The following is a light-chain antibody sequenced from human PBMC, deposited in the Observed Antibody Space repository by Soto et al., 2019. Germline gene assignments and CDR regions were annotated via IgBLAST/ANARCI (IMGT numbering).Light chain of an antibody. Sequence: DIQMTQPPSSLSASVGDRVTITRRASQSISNYLNWYQQKPGKAPKLLIYATSRLQSGVPSRFSGSGSGTEYTLTISSLQPEDLATYSCQQSHSTPRTFGQGTKVDIK. J-gene: IGKJ1*01. CDR3: QQSHSTPRT. V-gene: IGKV1-39*01. CDR1: QSISNY. CDR2: ATS.